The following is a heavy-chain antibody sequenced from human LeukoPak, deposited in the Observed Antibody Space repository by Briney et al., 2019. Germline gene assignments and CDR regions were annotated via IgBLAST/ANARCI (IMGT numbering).Heavy chain of an antibody. Sequence: GGSLRLSCSASGFTFSSYATHWVRQAPGKGLQYVSSITSDGGSTYYAGSVKGRFTISRDNSKNTLYLHMSSLRPEDTAVYYCVKDLMGSGDYWGQGTLVTVSS. CDR1: GFTFSSYA. CDR2: ITSDGGST. J-gene: IGHJ4*02. CDR3: VKDLMGSGDY. V-gene: IGHV3-64D*06. D-gene: IGHD3-10*01.